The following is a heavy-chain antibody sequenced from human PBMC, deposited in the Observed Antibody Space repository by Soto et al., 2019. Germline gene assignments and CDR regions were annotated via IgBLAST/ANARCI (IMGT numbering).Heavy chain of an antibody. D-gene: IGHD6-19*01. J-gene: IGHJ4*02. CDR2: ISYDGSNK. V-gene: IGHV3-30*18. CDR1: GFTFSSYG. CDR3: AKDLSISDEYSSGPSDY. Sequence: LRLSCAASGFTFSSYGMHWVRQAPGKGLEWVAVISYDGSNKYYADSVKGRFTISRDNSKNTLYLQMNSLRAEDTAVYYCAKDLSISDEYSSGPSDYWGQGTLVTVSS.